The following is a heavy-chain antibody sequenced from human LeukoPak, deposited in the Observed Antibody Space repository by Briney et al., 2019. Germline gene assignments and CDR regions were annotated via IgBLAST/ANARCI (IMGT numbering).Heavy chain of an antibody. J-gene: IGHJ4*02. V-gene: IGHV4-34*01. D-gene: IGHD5-18*01. CDR2: INHSGGT. CDR3: ARSSPKNSYCYY. Sequence: SESLSLTCAVYGGSFSGYYWSWIRQPPGKGLEWIGEINHSGGTNYNPSLKSRVTISVDTTKNQFSLKRSSVTAADTAVYYCARSSPKNSYCYYWGQGTLVTVSS. CDR1: GGSFSGYY.